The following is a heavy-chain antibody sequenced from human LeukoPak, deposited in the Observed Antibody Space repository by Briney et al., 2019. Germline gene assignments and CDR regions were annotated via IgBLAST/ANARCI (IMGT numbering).Heavy chain of an antibody. D-gene: IGHD3-22*01. Sequence: GGSLRLSCAASGFTFSSYAMGWVRQAPGEGLEWVSVISGSGGSTYYADSVKGRFTISRDNSQNTLYLQMNSLRAEDSAVYYCAKDWAGSDRRYYFDYWGQGTLVTVSS. CDR3: AKDWAGSDRRYYFDY. V-gene: IGHV3-23*01. J-gene: IGHJ4*02. CDR2: ISGSGGST. CDR1: GFTFSSYA.